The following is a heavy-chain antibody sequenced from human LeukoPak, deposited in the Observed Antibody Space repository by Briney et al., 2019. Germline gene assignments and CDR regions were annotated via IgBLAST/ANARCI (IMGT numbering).Heavy chain of an antibody. CDR2: ISAYNGNT. J-gene: IGHJ6*02. Sequence: ASVKVSCKASGYTFTSYGISWVRQAPGQGLEWMGWISAYNGNTNYAQKLQGRVTMTTDTSTSTAYMELRSLRSDDTAVYYCARDRLYSSGWSSTPYYYGMDVWGQGTTVTVSS. CDR3: ARDRLYSSGWSSTPYYYGMDV. V-gene: IGHV1-18*01. D-gene: IGHD6-19*01. CDR1: GYTFTSYG.